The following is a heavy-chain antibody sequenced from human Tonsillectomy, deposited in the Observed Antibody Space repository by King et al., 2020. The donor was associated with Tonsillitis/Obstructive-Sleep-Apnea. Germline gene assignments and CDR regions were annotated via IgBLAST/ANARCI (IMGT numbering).Heavy chain of an antibody. V-gene: IGHV1-18*01. CDR3: ARDGDVDAATYYFDY. Sequence: HVQLVESGAEVKKPGASVKVSCKASGYTFTSYGISWVRQAPGQGLEWMGWISAYNGNTNYAQNLQGRVTMTTDTSTSTAYMELRSLRSDDTAVYYCARDGDVDAATYYFDYWGQGTLVTVSS. J-gene: IGHJ4*02. CDR2: ISAYNGNT. CDR1: GYTFTSYG. D-gene: IGHD5-18*01.